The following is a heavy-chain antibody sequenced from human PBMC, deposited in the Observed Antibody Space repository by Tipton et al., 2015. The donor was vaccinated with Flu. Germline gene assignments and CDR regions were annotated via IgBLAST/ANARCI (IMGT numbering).Heavy chain of an antibody. CDR1: GYSISSGYY. CDR3: ARVEASYYYDSSGYHDY. V-gene: IGHV4-38-2*02. D-gene: IGHD3-22*01. Sequence: TLSLTCTVSGYSISSGYYWGWIRQPPGKGLEWIGSIYHSGSTYYNPSLKSRVTISVDTSKNQFSLKLSSVTAADTAVYYCARVEASYYYDSSGYHDYWGQGTLVTVSS. CDR2: IYHSGST. J-gene: IGHJ4*02.